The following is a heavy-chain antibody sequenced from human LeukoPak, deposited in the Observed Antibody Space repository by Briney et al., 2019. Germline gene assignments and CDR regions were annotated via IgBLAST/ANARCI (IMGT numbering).Heavy chain of an antibody. CDR3: ARTYYYDSSGYPSDAFDI. D-gene: IGHD3-22*01. J-gene: IGHJ3*02. Sequence: GGSLRLSCAASGFTFSSYSMNWVRQAPGKGLEWVSSISSSSSYIYYADSVKGRFTISRDNAKNSLYLQMNSLRAEDTAVYYCARTYYYDSSGYPSDAFDIWGQGTMVTVSS. V-gene: IGHV3-21*01. CDR1: GFTFSSYS. CDR2: ISSSSSYI.